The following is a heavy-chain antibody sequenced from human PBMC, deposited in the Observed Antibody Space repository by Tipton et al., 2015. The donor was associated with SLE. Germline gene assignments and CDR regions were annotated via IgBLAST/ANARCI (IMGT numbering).Heavy chain of an antibody. CDR1: GFAFSDYV. D-gene: IGHD3-16*01. V-gene: IGHV3-23*01. CDR3: AKDLMITALRWFDA. J-gene: IGHJ5*02. Sequence: GSLRLSCAASGFAFSDYVMTWVRPAPGKGLEWVSSIVGSGRGTFYTDSVKGRFIISRDNSKNTLYLHMNSLRAEDTAVYYCAKDLMITALRWFDAWGLGTLVTVSS. CDR2: IVGSGRGT.